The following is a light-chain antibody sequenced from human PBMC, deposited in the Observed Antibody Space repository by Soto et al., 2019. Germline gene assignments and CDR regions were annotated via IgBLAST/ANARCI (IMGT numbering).Light chain of an antibody. CDR2: DVT. V-gene: IGLV2-11*01. CDR1: SADIGGYDF. J-gene: IGLJ2*01. CDR3: SSFAGSHVA. Sequence: QSALTQPRSVSGSPGQSVTISCTGTSADIGGYDFVSWYQQDPGKAPKLMIYDVTKRPSGVPGRFSGSKSGNTASLPISGLQAEDEADYYCSSFAGSHVAFGGGTQLTVL.